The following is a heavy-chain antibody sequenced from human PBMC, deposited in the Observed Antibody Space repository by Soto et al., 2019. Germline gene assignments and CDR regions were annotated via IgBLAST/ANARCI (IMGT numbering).Heavy chain of an antibody. Sequence: QVQLQESGPGLVKPSQTLSLTCTVSGGSISSGDYYWSWIRQPPGKRLEWIGYIYYSGSTYYNPSLRSRVTISVDTSKVPFSLKLSSVTAADTAVYYCAREGKMGWCGGAYYYYGMDVWGQGTTVTVSS. CDR1: GGSISSGDYY. CDR2: IYYSGST. CDR3: AREGKMGWCGGAYYYYGMDV. D-gene: IGHD3-10*01. J-gene: IGHJ6*02. V-gene: IGHV4-30-4*01.